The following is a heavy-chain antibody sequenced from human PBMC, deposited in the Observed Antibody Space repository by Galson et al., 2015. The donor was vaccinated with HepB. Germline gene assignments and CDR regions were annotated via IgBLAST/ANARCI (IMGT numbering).Heavy chain of an antibody. J-gene: IGHJ6*03. V-gene: IGHV4-34*01. CDR3: ARGWYYNYMDV. Sequence: ETLSLTCAVYGGAFIDHQWTWIRQTPGKGLEWIGEIHHSGSTNYNPSLRSRVSISVDTIKKQFSLRLSSVSAADMGVYYCARGWYYNYMDVWGKGTTVIVSS. CDR2: IHHSGST. CDR1: GGAFIDHQ. D-gene: IGHD3-10*01.